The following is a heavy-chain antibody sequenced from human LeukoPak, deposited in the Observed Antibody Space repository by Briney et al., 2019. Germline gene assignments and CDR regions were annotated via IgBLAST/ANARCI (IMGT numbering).Heavy chain of an antibody. J-gene: IGHJ2*01. D-gene: IGHD1-1*01. CDR1: GFTFSSYG. Sequence: GGSLRLSCAASGFTFSSYGMHWVRQAPGKGLEWVAVIWYDGSNKYYADSVKGRFTISRDNSKNTLYLQMNSLRAEDTAVYYCAKDLTNDWYFDLWGRGTLVTVSS. CDR2: IWYDGSNK. CDR3: AKDLTNDWYFDL. V-gene: IGHV3-33*06.